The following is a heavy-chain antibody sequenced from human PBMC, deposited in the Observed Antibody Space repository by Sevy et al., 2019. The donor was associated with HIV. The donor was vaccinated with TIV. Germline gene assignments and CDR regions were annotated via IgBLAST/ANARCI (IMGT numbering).Heavy chain of an antibody. Sequence: GGSLRLSCTASGFTFGDYAMSWFRQAPGKGLEWVGFIRSKAYGGTTEYAASVKGRFTISRDDSKSIAYPQMNSLKTEDTAVYYCTRPARRNYYYYGMDVWGQGTTVTVSS. V-gene: IGHV3-49*03. CDR3: TRPARRNYYYYGMDV. D-gene: IGHD6-6*01. J-gene: IGHJ6*02. CDR2: IRSKAYGGTT. CDR1: GFTFGDYA.